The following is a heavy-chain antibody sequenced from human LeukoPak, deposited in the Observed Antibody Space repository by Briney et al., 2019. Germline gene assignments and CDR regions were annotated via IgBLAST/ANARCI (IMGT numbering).Heavy chain of an antibody. D-gene: IGHD3-22*01. Sequence: SETLSLTCAVYGGSFSGYYWSWIRQPPGKGLEWIGEINHSGSTNYNPSLKSRVTISVDTSKNQFSLKLSSVTAADTAAYYCASRGVVVITTFDYWGQGTLVTVSS. V-gene: IGHV4-34*01. CDR3: ASRGVVVITTFDY. CDR2: INHSGST. J-gene: IGHJ4*02. CDR1: GGSFSGYY.